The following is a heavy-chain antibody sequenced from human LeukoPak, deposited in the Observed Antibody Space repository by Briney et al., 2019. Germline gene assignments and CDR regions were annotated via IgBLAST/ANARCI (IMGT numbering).Heavy chain of an antibody. Sequence: TPSETLSLTCTVSGGSISSSSYYWGWIRQPPGKGLEWIGYIYYSGSTYYNPSLKSRVTISVDTSKNQFSLKLSSVTAADTAVYYCARALEWFETTDYWGQGTLVTVSS. CDR3: ARALEWFETTDY. D-gene: IGHD3-3*01. CDR2: IYYSGST. J-gene: IGHJ4*02. CDR1: GGSISSSSYY. V-gene: IGHV4-30-4*08.